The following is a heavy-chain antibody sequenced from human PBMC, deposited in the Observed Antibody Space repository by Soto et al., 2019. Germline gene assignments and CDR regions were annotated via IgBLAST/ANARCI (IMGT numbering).Heavy chain of an antibody. Sequence: QVQLVESGGGVVQPGRSLRLSCAASGFTFSSYGMHWVRQAPGKGLEWVAVIWYDGSNKYYADSVKGRFTISRDNSKNTLYLQMNSLRAEDTAVYYCARDRGVDTAMVPLYGMDVWGKGPRSPSPQ. CDR1: GFTFSSYG. CDR2: IWYDGSNK. V-gene: IGHV3-33*01. CDR3: ARDRGVDTAMVPLYGMDV. D-gene: IGHD5-18*01. J-gene: IGHJ6*01.